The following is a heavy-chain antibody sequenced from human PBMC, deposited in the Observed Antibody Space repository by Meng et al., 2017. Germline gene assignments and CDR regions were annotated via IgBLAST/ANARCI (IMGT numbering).Heavy chain of an antibody. Sequence: SETLSLTCTVSGGSISSYYWSWIRQPPGKGLEWIGYIYYSGSTNYNPSLKSRVTISVDTSKNQFSLKLSSVTAADTAVYYCARAQDQWQQLVEGLYYFDYWGQGTLVTVSS. V-gene: IGHV4-59*12. J-gene: IGHJ4*02. CDR2: IYYSGST. CDR1: GGSISSYY. D-gene: IGHD6-13*01. CDR3: ARAQDQWQQLVEGLYYFDY.